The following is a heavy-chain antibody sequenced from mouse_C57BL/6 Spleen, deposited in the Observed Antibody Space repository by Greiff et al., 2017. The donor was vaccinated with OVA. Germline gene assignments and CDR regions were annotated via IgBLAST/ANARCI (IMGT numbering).Heavy chain of an antibody. J-gene: IGHJ1*03. D-gene: IGHD1-1*01. Sequence: QVQLQQPGAELVMPGASVKLSCKASGYTFTSYWMHWVKQRPGQGLEWIGEIDPSDSYTNYNQKFKGKSTLTVDKASSTAYMQLSSLTSEDSAVYYCATPLITTVVAKTDWYFDVWGTGTTVTVSS. CDR3: ATPLITTVVAKTDWYFDV. CDR1: GYTFTSYW. CDR2: IDPSDSYT. V-gene: IGHV1-69*01.